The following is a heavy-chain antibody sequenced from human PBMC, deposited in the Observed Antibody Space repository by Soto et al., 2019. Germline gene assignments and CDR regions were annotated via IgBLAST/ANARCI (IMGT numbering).Heavy chain of an antibody. V-gene: IGHV3-33*01. CDR1: GFNFSSYG. CDR2: IWYDGSNK. D-gene: IGHD6-13*01. Sequence: GGSLSLSCAASGFNFSSYGMHWVRQAPGKGLGWVAVIWYDGSNKYYADSVKGRFTISRDNSKNTLYLQMNSLRAEDTAVYYCARVGRALEGVDYWGQGTLVTVSS. J-gene: IGHJ4*02. CDR3: ARVGRALEGVDY.